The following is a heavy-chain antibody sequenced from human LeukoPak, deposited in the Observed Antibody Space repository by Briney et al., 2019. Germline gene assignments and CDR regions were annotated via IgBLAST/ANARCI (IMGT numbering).Heavy chain of an antibody. CDR2: IIPIFGTT. J-gene: IGHJ3*02. D-gene: IGHD3-22*01. Sequence: SVKVSCKASGGTFSSYAISWVRQAPGQGLEWMGGIIPIFGTTNYAQKFQDRVTITADKSTSTAYMELSSLRSEDTAVYYCARGGYYYDSSTFGAFDIWGQGTMVTVSS. CDR1: GGTFSSYA. CDR3: ARGGYYYDSSTFGAFDI. V-gene: IGHV1-69*06.